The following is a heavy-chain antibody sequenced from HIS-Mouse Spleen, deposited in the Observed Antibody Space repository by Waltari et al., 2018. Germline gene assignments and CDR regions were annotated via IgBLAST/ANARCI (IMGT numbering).Heavy chain of an antibody. Sequence: QLQLQESGPGLVKPSETLSLTCTVSGGSISSSSYYWGWIRQPPGKGLEWIGSIYYSWITYSNPSLKSRVTISVDTSKNQFALKLSSVTAADTAVYYCAREIPYSSSWYDWYFDLWGRGTLVTVSS. CDR1: GGSISSSSYY. J-gene: IGHJ2*01. D-gene: IGHD6-13*01. CDR3: AREIPYSSSWYDWYFDL. CDR2: IYYSWIT. V-gene: IGHV4-39*07.